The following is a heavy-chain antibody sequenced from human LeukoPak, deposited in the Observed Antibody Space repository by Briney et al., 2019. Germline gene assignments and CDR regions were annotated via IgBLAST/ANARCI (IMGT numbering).Heavy chain of an antibody. J-gene: IGHJ4*02. Sequence: GRSLRLSCAASGFTFDDYAMHWVRQAPGKGLEWVSGISWNSGSIGYADSVKGRFTISRDNAKNSLYLQMNSLRAEDTALYYCASSPAAGGDYWGQGTLVTVSS. CDR1: GFTFDDYA. D-gene: IGHD6-13*01. CDR3: ASSPAAGGDY. CDR2: ISWNSGSI. V-gene: IGHV3-9*01.